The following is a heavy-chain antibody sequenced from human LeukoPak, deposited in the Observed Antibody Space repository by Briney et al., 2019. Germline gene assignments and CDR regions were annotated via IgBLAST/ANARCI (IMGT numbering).Heavy chain of an antibody. Sequence: SETLSLTCAVSGGSINSSNWWSWVRQPPGKGLEWIGEIYHSGSTNYNPSLKSRVTISVDKSKNQFSLKLSSVTAADTAVYYCASRYDSSGYYFYYFDYWGQGTLVTVSS. J-gene: IGHJ4*02. CDR3: ASRYDSSGYYFYYFDY. V-gene: IGHV4-4*02. CDR1: GGSINSSNW. D-gene: IGHD3-22*01. CDR2: IYHSGST.